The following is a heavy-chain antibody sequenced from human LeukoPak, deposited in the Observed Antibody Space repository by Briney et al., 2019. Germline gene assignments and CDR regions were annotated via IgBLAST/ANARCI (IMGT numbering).Heavy chain of an antibody. CDR2: INHSGST. D-gene: IGHD2-8*01. J-gene: IGHJ3*02. CDR3: ASWRLMRAFDI. CDR1: GGSFSGYY. V-gene: IGHV4-34*01. Sequence: SETLSLTCAVYGGSFSGYYWSWIGQPPGKGLEWIGEINHSGSTNYNPSLKSRVTISVDTSKNQFSLKLSSVTAADTAVYYCASWRLMRAFDIWGQGTMVTVSS.